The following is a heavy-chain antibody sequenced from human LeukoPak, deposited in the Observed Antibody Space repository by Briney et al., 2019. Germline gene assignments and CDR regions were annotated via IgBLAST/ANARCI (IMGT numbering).Heavy chain of an antibody. CDR3: AKDQYGEAFDI. CDR2: ISGSDSST. J-gene: IGHJ3*02. CDR1: GFTFSTYA. Sequence: GGSLRLSCAASGFTFSTYAMTWVRQAPGKGLEWVSSISGSDSSTYYADSVKGRFTFSRDNSKNTLYLQMNSLRADDTAVYYCAKDQYGEAFDIWGPGTMVTVSS. V-gene: IGHV3-23*01. D-gene: IGHD4-17*01.